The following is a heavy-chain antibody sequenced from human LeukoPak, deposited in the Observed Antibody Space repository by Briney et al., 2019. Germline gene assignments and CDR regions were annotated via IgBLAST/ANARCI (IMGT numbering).Heavy chain of an antibody. J-gene: IGHJ5*02. CDR2: INHSGST. V-gene: IGHV4-34*01. D-gene: IGHD6-13*01. CDR3: ARGYSSSWYFNWFDP. CDR1: GVSFSGYY. Sequence: PSETLSVTYAVYGVSFSGYYWSWIRQPPGKGLEWIGEINHSGSTNYNPSLKSRVTISVDTSKNHISLKLSSVTAADTAVYYCARGYSSSWYFNWFDPWGQGTLVTVSS.